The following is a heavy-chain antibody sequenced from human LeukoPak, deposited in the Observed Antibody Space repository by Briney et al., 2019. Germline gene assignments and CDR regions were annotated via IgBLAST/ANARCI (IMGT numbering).Heavy chain of an antibody. J-gene: IGHJ4*02. Sequence: PGGSLRLSCAASGFTFSGYWMSWVRQAPGKGLEWVANIKQDGSEKYYVDSVKGRFTISRDNAKNSLYLQMNSLRAEDTAVYYCARVGCSGGSCFDYWGQGTLVTVSS. CDR1: GFTFSGYW. V-gene: IGHV3-7*03. CDR3: ARVGCSGGSCFDY. D-gene: IGHD2-15*01. CDR2: IKQDGSEK.